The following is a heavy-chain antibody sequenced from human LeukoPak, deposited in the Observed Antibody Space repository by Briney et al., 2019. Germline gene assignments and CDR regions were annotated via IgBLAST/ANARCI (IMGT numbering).Heavy chain of an antibody. CDR2: ISAYNGNT. V-gene: IGHV1-18*01. J-gene: IGHJ6*02. CDR3: ARGEGYGGIYGMDV. Sequence: GASVKVSCKASGYTFSRHGISWVRQAPGQGLEWMGWISAYNGNTNYAQKLQGRVTMTTDTSTSTAYMELRSLRSDDTAVYYCARGEGYGGIYGMDVWGQGTTVTVSS. D-gene: IGHD4-23*01. CDR1: GYTFSRHG.